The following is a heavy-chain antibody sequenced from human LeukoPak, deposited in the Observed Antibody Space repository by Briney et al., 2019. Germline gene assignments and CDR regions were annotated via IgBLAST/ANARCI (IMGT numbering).Heavy chain of an antibody. D-gene: IGHD3-22*01. J-gene: IGHJ2*01. CDR2: TNSSGTIE. V-gene: IGHV3-48*03. CDR1: GITFSTEE. Sequence: GGSLRLSCAASGITFSTEEMNWVRQAPGKGLEWISYTNSSGTIEHYADSVKGRFTISRDNAKNSVSLQMDSLRTDDTAIYYCARGDDRSGNVGPFYYFDLWGRGTQVTVSS. CDR3: ARGDDRSGNVGPFYYFDL.